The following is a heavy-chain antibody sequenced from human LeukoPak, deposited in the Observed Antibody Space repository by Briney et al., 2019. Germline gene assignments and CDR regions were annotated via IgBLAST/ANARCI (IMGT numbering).Heavy chain of an antibody. CDR2: IYTSGTT. CDR3: ARGRNCGGDCYYFAY. Sequence: PSETLSLTCTVSGGSIGSYYWSWIRQPAGKGLEWIGRIYTSGTTNYNPSLKSRVTMSVDTSKNQFSLKLSSVTAADTAVYYCARGRNCGGDCYYFAYWGQGTLVTVSS. CDR1: GGSIGSYY. D-gene: IGHD2-21*02. J-gene: IGHJ4*02. V-gene: IGHV4-4*07.